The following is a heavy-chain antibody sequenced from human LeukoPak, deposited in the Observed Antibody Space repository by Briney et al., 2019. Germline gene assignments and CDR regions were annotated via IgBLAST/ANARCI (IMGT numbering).Heavy chain of an antibody. Sequence: PSETLSLTCTVSGGSISSYYWNWIRQPPGKGLEWIGYIYYSGSTNYNHSLKRGVTISVHTSKNHFSLKLSSVTAADTAVYYCARGGWYPESFQHWGQGALVTVSS. D-gene: IGHD6-19*01. CDR1: GGSISSYY. J-gene: IGHJ1*01. CDR3: ARGGWYPESFQH. V-gene: IGHV4-59*01. CDR2: IYYSGST.